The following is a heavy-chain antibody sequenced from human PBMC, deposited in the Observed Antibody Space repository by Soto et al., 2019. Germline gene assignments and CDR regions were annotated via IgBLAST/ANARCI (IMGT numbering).Heavy chain of an antibody. CDR2: IYSGGST. D-gene: IGHD6-13*01. V-gene: IGHV3-66*01. CDR1: GFTVSSNY. Sequence: GGSLRLSCAASGFTVSSNYMSWVRQAPGKGLEWVSVIYSGGSTYYADSVKGRFTISRDNSMNTLYLQMNTLRAEDTAIYYCAKVSSSWYAGFFDLWGQGT. CDR3: AKVSSSWYAGFFDL. J-gene: IGHJ4*02.